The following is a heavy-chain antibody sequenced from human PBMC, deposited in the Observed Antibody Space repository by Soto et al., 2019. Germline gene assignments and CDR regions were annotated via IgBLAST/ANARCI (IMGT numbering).Heavy chain of an antibody. Sequence: SVKVSCKASGGTFSSYAISWVRQAPGQGLEWMGGIIPIFGTANYAQKFQGRVTITADKSTSTAYMELSSLRSEDTAVYYCAIPTRVRDYYYYGMDVWGQGTTVTVSS. CDR3: AIPTRVRDYYYYGMDV. CDR1: GGTFSSYA. J-gene: IGHJ6*02. CDR2: IIPIFGTA. V-gene: IGHV1-69*06.